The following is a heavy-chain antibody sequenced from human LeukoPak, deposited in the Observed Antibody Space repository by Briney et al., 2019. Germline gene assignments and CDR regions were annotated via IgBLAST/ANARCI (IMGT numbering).Heavy chain of an antibody. J-gene: IGHJ4*02. CDR3: AKDYSDSSGYYLSYIDY. V-gene: IGHV3-23*01. D-gene: IGHD3-22*01. CDR2: ISGSGGST. CDR1: GFTFSSYG. Sequence: GGCLSLSWAASGFTFSSYGMSWVRQAPGKGVEWVSAISGSGGSTYYADSVKGRFTISRDNSKNTLYLQMNSLRAEDTAVYYCAKDYSDSSGYYLSYIDYWGQGTLVTVSS.